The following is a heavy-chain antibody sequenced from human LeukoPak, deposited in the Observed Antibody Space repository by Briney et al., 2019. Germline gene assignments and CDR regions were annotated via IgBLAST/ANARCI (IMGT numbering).Heavy chain of an antibody. CDR2: IIPIFGTA. Sequence: ASVKVSCTASGGTFSSYAISWVRQAPGQGLEWMGGIIPIFGTANYAQKFQGRVTITADESTSTAYMELSSLRSEDTAVYYCALTYPGNWFDPWGQGTLVTVSS. J-gene: IGHJ5*02. CDR3: ALTYPGNWFDP. CDR1: GGTFSSYA. D-gene: IGHD3-16*01. V-gene: IGHV1-69*13.